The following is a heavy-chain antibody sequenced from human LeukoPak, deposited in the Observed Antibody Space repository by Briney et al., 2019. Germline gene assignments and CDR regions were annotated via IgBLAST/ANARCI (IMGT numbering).Heavy chain of an antibody. CDR1: GGTFSNYP. CDR2: RIPIFPAP. V-gene: IGHV1-69*05. Sequence: SVKVSCNASGGTFSNYPINWVRQAPGQGLEWMGGRIPIFPAPHYAQKFRGRVSITTDEATSTAYMELSSLTSEDTAFYYCAGSDAWGQGTLVTVSS. CDR3: AGSDA. J-gene: IGHJ1*01.